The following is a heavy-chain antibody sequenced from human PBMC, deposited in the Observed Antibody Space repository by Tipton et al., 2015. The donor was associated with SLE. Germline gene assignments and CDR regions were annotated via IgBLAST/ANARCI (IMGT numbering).Heavy chain of an antibody. CDR1: GFTFRDHA. CDR2: VSNDGSSQ. D-gene: IGHD1-26*01. Sequence: SLRLSCAASGFTFRDHAMHWVRQAPGKGLEWVATVSNDGSSQYYADSVKGRFIISRATSKNTLYLEMNSLRPEDTAVYYCARDTHSGRRSDQWGQGTMVTVSS. CDR3: ARDTHSGRRSDQ. J-gene: IGHJ3*01. V-gene: IGHV3-30-3*01.